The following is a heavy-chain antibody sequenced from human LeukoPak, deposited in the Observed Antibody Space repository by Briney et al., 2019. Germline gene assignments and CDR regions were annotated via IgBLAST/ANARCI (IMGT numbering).Heavy chain of an antibody. V-gene: IGHV4-30-4*01. Sequence: SQTLSLTCTVSGGSISSGDYYWSWIRQPPGKGLEWIGYTYYSGSTYYNPSLKGRVTISVDTSKNQFSLKLTSVTAADTAVYYCARPYYYDSRIDPWGQGTLVTVSS. CDR3: ARPYYYDSRIDP. CDR2: TYYSGST. CDR1: GGSISSGDYY. D-gene: IGHD3-22*01. J-gene: IGHJ5*02.